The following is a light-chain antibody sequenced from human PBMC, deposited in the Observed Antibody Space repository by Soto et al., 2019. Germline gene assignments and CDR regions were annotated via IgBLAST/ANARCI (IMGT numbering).Light chain of an antibody. Sequence: EIVITQSPATLSVSPGERATLSCRASQSVSSNLAWYQQKPGQAPSLLIYGASTRATDIPPRFSGSGSGTEFTLTITSLQSEDFAVYYCQQYKNWPPLTFGGGTKVDI. V-gene: IGKV3-15*01. J-gene: IGKJ4*01. CDR1: QSVSSN. CDR2: GAS. CDR3: QQYKNWPPLT.